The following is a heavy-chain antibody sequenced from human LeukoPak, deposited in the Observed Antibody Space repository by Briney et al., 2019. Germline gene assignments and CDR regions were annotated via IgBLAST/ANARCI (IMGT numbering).Heavy chain of an antibody. J-gene: IGHJ3*01. D-gene: IGHD2-8*01. V-gene: IGHV3-23*01. CDR3: AKDRFCTNLSCSGGTAFDV. CDR2: ISGRGDST. CDR1: GFTFGSSA. Sequence: GGSLRLSCAVSGFTFGSSAIYRVRQAPGKGLEWVSGISGRGDSTSFADSVNGRFTISRDISKKMVYLQMNSLRDEDTAIYYCAKDRFCTNLSCSGGTAFDVWGQGTLVTVSS.